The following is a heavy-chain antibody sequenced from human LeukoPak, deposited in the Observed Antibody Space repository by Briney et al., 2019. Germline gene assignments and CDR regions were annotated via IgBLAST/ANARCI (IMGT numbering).Heavy chain of an antibody. CDR3: ARQRVMLTGTGGTWIDP. CDR2: LSGSGRAT. CDR1: GFTFSSYN. Sequence: GGSLRLSCVASGFTFSSYNMIWVRQAPGKGLEWVSGLSGSGRATYYSHSVKGRFTISRENSKNTMFLQMHSLRVDDTAVYYCARQRVMLTGTGGTWIDPWGQGTLVTVSS. V-gene: IGHV3-23*01. J-gene: IGHJ5*02. D-gene: IGHD1/OR15-1a*01.